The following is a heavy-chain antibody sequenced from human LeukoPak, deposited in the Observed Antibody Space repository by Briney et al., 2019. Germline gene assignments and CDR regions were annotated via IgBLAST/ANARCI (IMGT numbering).Heavy chain of an antibody. D-gene: IGHD6-19*01. J-gene: IGHJ4*02. CDR2: IYYSGST. V-gene: IGHV4-59*11. Sequence: SETPSLTCTVSGGSISSHYWSWIRQPPGKGLEWIGYIYYSGSTNYNPSLKSRVTISVDTSKNQFSLKLSSVTAADTAVYYCAKRTVAGTVDYWGQETLVTVSS. CDR3: AKRTVAGTVDY. CDR1: GGSISSHY.